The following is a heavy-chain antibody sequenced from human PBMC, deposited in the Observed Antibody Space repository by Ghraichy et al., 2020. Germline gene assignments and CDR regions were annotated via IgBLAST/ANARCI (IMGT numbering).Heavy chain of an antibody. CDR2: IDIDGGST. CDR3: ARGASGKLDP. D-gene: IGHD1-14*01. V-gene: IGHV3-74*01. CDR1: GFTFTAYW. J-gene: IGHJ5*02. Sequence: GGSLRLSCEASGFTFTAYWMHWVRQAPGEGPVWVSRIDIDGGSTVYADSVRGRFTISRDNAKNTVYLQINNLRAEDTAVYYCARGASGKLDPWGQGTLVTVSS.